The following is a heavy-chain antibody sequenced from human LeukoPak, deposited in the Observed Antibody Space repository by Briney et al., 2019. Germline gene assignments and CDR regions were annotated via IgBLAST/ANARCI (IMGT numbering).Heavy chain of an antibody. CDR3: VACSSGSCYGDRFDP. CDR1: GFTFNNYA. J-gene: IGHJ5*02. Sequence: QPGGSLRLSCAASGFTFNNYAMSWVRQAPGKGLEWVSAVSGRGDSYYADSVKGRFTISRDNSKNTLYLQMNSLRAEDAAVYYCVACSSGSCYGDRFDPWGQGTLVTVSS. CDR2: VSGRGDS. D-gene: IGHD2-2*01. V-gene: IGHV3-23*01.